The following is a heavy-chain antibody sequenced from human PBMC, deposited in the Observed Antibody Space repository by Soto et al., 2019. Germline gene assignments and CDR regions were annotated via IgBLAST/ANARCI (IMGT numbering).Heavy chain of an antibody. J-gene: IGHJ4*02. D-gene: IGHD3-16*01. CDR3: AIYRLGPLIY. CDR1: GFSLSTSGVG. V-gene: IGHV2-5*01. Sequence: SGPTLVNPTQTLTLTCTFSGFSLSTSGVGVGWIRQPPGKALEWLARIHWNDDKYYRPSLESRLTISKASSKNQVVLTMTNMDPVDNTPFYLAIYRLGPLIYWGQGALVTVSS. CDR2: IHWNDDK.